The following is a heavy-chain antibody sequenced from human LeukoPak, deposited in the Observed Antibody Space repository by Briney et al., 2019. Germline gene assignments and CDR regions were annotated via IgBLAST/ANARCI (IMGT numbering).Heavy chain of an antibody. V-gene: IGHV3-21*01. CDR2: ISTSSSHM. Sequence: PGGSLRLSCAASGFTFSSYCMNWVRQAPGKGLEWVSSISTSSSHMYYADSVKGRFTISRDNAKNSLYLQMNTLRAEDTAVYYCARDDTSAHFFDYWGQGTLVTVSS. D-gene: IGHD3-10*01. CDR1: GFTFSSYC. CDR3: ARDDTSAHFFDY. J-gene: IGHJ4*02.